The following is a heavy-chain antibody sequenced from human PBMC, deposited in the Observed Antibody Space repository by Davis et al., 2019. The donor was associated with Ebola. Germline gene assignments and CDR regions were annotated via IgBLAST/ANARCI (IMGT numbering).Heavy chain of an antibody. Sequence: ASVKVSCKASGYTFTSYGISWVRQAPGQGLEWMGWISAYNGNTNYAQKLQGRVTMTTDTSTSTAYMELRSLRSDDTAVYYCASPLPDSSGWYRLDYWGQGTLVTVSS. CDR2: ISAYNGNT. J-gene: IGHJ4*02. V-gene: IGHV1-18*01. CDR3: ASPLPDSSGWYRLDY. CDR1: GYTFTSYG. D-gene: IGHD6-19*01.